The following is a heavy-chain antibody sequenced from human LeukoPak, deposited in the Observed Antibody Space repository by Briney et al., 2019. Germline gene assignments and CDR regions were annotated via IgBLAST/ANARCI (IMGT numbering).Heavy chain of an antibody. J-gene: IGHJ4*02. CDR1: GFTFRSYA. CDR2: ISGSGGST. CDR3: AKRPPSTTNYVDD. D-gene: IGHD4-17*01. V-gene: IGHV3-23*01. Sequence: PGGSLRLSCAASGFTFRSYAVRWVRQAPGMGLEWVSAISGSGGSTYYADSVKGRFTISRDNSKNTLYLQMNSLRAEDTAVYYCAKRPPSTTNYVDDWGQGTLVTVSS.